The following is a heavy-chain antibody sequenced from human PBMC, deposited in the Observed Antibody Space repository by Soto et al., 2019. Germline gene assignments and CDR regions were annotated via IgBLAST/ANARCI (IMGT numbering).Heavy chain of an antibody. CDR1: GFTFTNYG. V-gene: IGHV3-30*18. CDR3: AKDRGYEILDS. J-gene: IGHJ4*02. Sequence: LRLSCAASGFTFTNYGLHWVRQAPGKGLEWVAVISHDGINKYYEDSVKGRFTIPRDTSKNTLYLQMNSLRPEDTAVYFCAKDRGYEILDSWGQGTQVTVSS. D-gene: IGHD5-12*01. CDR2: ISHDGINK.